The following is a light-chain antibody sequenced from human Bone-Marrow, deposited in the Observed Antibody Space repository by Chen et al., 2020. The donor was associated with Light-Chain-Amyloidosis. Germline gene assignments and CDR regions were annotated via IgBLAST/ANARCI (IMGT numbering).Light chain of an antibody. CDR1: QTISSND. CDR2: GSS. Sequence: EIVLTQSPGTLSLSPGEGANLSCRASQTISSNDLTWYHKKFGHAPRLLIYGSSSRATGIPDRFTGSGSETDFTLTINRLEPEDFAMYYCQQYGTSPLTFGGGTKVEIK. J-gene: IGKJ4*01. CDR3: QQYGTSPLT. V-gene: IGKV3-20*01.